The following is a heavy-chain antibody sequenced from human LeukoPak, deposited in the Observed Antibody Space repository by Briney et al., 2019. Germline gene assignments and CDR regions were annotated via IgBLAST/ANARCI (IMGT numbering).Heavy chain of an antibody. J-gene: IGHJ4*02. V-gene: IGHV1-2*02. D-gene: IGHD3-10*01. Sequence: ASVKVSCKASGYTFTGYYMHWVRQAPGQGLEWMGWINPNSGGTNYAQKFQGRVTMTRDTSISTAYMELSRLRSDDTAVYYCGREDNDSGSPMDYWGQGTLVTVSS. CDR2: INPNSGGT. CDR1: GYTFTGYY. CDR3: GREDNDSGSPMDY.